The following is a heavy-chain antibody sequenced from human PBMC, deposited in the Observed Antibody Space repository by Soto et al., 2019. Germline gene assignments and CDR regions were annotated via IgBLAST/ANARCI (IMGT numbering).Heavy chain of an antibody. Sequence: RGESLKISCKGSGYSFTSYWIGWVRQMPGKGLEWMGIIYPGDSDTRYSPSFQGQVTTSADKSISTAYLQWSSLKASDTAMYYCATSGYDFPYYFDYWGQGTLVTVSS. V-gene: IGHV5-51*01. D-gene: IGHD5-12*01. CDR2: IYPGDSDT. CDR3: ATSGYDFPYYFDY. CDR1: GYSFTSYW. J-gene: IGHJ4*02.